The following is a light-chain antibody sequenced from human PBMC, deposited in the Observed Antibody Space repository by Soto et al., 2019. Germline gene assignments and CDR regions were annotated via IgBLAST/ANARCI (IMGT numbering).Light chain of an antibody. CDR2: SNN. CDR3: EAWDGSLNTIL. J-gene: IGLJ2*01. Sequence: QSVLTQPPSASGTPGQRVTISCSGSSSNIGNKIVNWYQQPPGTAPKLLIYSNNQRPSGVPDRFSGSKSGASASLAISGLQSEDEADYYCEAWDGSLNTILFGGGTKLTVL. V-gene: IGLV1-44*01. CDR1: SSNIGNKI.